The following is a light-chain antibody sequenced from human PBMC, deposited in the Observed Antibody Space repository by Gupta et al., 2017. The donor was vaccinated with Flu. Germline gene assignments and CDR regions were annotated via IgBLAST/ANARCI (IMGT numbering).Light chain of an antibody. Sequence: GTLSLSPGERATLSCRASQSVSSSYLAWYQQKPGQAPRLLIYGASSRATGIPDRFSGSGSGTDFTLTISRLEPEDFAVYYCQQYGSSPCTFGHGTKVDIK. J-gene: IGKJ3*01. CDR3: QQYGSSPCT. V-gene: IGKV3-20*01. CDR1: QSVSSSY. CDR2: GAS.